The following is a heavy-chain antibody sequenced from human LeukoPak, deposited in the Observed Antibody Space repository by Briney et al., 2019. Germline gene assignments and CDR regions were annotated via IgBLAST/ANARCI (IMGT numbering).Heavy chain of an antibody. CDR1: GGSISSSSYY. D-gene: IGHD3-10*01. V-gene: IGHV4-39*07. Sequence: KPSETLSLSCIVSGGSISSSSYYWGWIRQPPGKGLEWIGSIYYSGSTYYNPSLKSRVTISVDTSKNQFSLKLSSVTAADTAVYYCARDPGVPGLVAFDIWGQGTMVTVSS. CDR2: IYYSGST. CDR3: ARDPGVPGLVAFDI. J-gene: IGHJ3*02.